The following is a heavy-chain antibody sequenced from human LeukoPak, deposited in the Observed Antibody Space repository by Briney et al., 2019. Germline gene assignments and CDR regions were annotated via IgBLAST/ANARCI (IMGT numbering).Heavy chain of an antibody. J-gene: IGHJ6*03. CDR2: ITPIFGTA. CDR3: ARDFGILYRNAVLDYYYYMDV. D-gene: IGHD2-8*01. CDR1: GGTFSSYA. V-gene: IGHV1-69*05. Sequence: SVKVSCKASGGTFSSYAISWVRQAPGQGLEWMGGITPIFGTANYAQKFQGRVTITTDESTSTAYMELSSLRSEDTAVYYCARDFGILYRNAVLDYYYYMDVWGKGTTVTVSS.